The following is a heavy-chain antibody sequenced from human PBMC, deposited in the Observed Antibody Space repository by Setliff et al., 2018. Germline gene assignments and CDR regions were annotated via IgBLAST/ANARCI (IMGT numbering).Heavy chain of an antibody. Sequence: PSETLSLTCTVSGGSISSSSYYWGWIRQPPGKGLEWIGSMYDSGSTYYNPSLKSRVTISVDTSKTQFSLKLSSVTAADTAVYYCARGEMVRGVIITPYYYYGMDVWGQGTTVTVSS. CDR2: MYDSGST. D-gene: IGHD3-10*01. V-gene: IGHV4-39*01. CDR3: ARGEMVRGVIITPYYYYGMDV. CDR1: GGSISSSSYY. J-gene: IGHJ6*02.